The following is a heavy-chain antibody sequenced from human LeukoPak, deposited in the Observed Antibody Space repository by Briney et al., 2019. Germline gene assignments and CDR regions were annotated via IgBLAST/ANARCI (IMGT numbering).Heavy chain of an antibody. CDR1: GYTFTSYA. CDR2: TSAYNGNT. Sequence: GSVKVSCKASGYTFTSYAFSWVGQAPGQALEWMGWTSAYNGNTNYAQKLQGRVTMTTDTSTSTAYMELRSLRSDDTAVYYCARDFRPLIWGSSYYFDYWGQGTLVTVSS. CDR3: ARDFRPLIWGSSYYFDY. D-gene: IGHD7-27*01. J-gene: IGHJ4*02. V-gene: IGHV1-18*01.